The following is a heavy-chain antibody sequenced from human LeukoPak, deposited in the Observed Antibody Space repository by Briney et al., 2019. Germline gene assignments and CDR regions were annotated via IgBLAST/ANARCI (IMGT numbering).Heavy chain of an antibody. Sequence: SETLSLTCTVSGGSITSYYWTYIRQPAGKGLEWIGRIHSSGGTNYSPSLKSRVTMSLDTSKNQFSLNLSSVTAVDTAIYYCAREFSGTSIAARVFDSWGQGTLVTVSS. CDR2: IHSSGGT. CDR3: AREFSGTSIAARVFDS. D-gene: IGHD6-6*01. V-gene: IGHV4-4*07. J-gene: IGHJ4*02. CDR1: GGSITSYY.